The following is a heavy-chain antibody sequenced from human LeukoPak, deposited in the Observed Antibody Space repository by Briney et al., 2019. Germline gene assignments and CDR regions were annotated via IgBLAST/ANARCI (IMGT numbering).Heavy chain of an antibody. D-gene: IGHD4-23*01. CDR3: ARVFATVVAYDAFDI. J-gene: IGHJ3*02. CDR1: GGTFSSYA. V-gene: IGHV1-69*13. Sequence: ASVKVSCKASGGTFSSYAISWVRQAPGQGLEWMGGIIPIFGTANYAQKFQGRVTITADESTSIAYMELSSLRSEDTAVYYCARVFATVVAYDAFDIWGQGTMVTVSS. CDR2: IIPIFGTA.